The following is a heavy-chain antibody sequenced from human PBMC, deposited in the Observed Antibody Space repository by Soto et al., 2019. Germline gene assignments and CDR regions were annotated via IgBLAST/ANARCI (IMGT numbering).Heavy chain of an antibody. D-gene: IGHD2-2*01. CDR2: ISGSGGST. CDR1: GFTFSSYA. Sequence: GSLRLSCAASGFTFSSYAMSWVRQAPGKGLEWVSAISGSGGSTYYADSVKGRFTISRDNSKNTLYLQMNSLRAEDTAVYYCAKGGQLLIYFQHWGQGTLVTVSS. CDR3: AKGGQLLIYFQH. V-gene: IGHV3-23*01. J-gene: IGHJ1*01.